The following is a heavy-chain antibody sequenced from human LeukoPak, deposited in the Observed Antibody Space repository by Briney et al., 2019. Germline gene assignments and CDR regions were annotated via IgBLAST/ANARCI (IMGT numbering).Heavy chain of an antibody. CDR2: ISYDGSNK. CDR3: ARGKPPKGYSSSWYTSSLLSGQFDY. V-gene: IGHV3-30*04. Sequence: GGSLRLSCAASGFTFSSYAMLWARQAPGKGLEWVAVISYDGSNKYYADSVKGRFTISRDNSKNTLYLQMNSLRAEDTAVYYCARGKPPKGYSSSWYTSSLLSGQFDYWGQGTLVTVSS. CDR1: GFTFSSYA. D-gene: IGHD6-13*01. J-gene: IGHJ4*02.